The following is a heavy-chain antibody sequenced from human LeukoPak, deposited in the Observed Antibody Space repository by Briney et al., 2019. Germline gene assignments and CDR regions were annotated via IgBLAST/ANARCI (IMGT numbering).Heavy chain of an antibody. D-gene: IGHD6-13*01. CDR1: GFTFSTFA. J-gene: IGHJ4*02. Sequence: GGSLRLSCAASGFTFSTFAMIWVRQPPGKGLEWVSSIFPSGGEIHYADSVRGRFTISRDNSKNTLFLQMNSLRAEDTAVYYCAKGGEVSSWYKRLKLYFDYWGQGTLDTVSS. CDR3: AKGGEVSSWYKRLKLYFDY. V-gene: IGHV3-23*01. CDR2: IFPSGGEI.